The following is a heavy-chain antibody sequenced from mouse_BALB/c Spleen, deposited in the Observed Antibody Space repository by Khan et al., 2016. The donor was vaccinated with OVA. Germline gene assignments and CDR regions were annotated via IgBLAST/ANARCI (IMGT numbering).Heavy chain of an antibody. CDR2: ISTSSSYT. Sequence: VKLMESGGGLVRPGASLKLSCAASGYTFSSYSMSWVRQSPEKSLEWVATISTSSSYTYYTHSFKGRFTFSRDNSTTTQYLQLNSLRSEDAAMYYCARDRGYYGSSAYFDDWGQGTTLTVSS. D-gene: IGHD1-1*01. CDR1: GYTFSSYS. J-gene: IGHJ2*01. CDR3: ARDRGYYGSSAYFDD. V-gene: IGHV5-6-4*01.